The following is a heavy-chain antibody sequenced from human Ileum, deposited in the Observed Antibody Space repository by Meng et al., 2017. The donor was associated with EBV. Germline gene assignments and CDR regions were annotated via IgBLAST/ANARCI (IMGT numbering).Heavy chain of an antibody. J-gene: IGHJ4*02. CDR1: GGSISVINW. Sequence: QVQLQESGPGLVNPAATLSLTCAVSGGSISVINWWSWVRQSPEKGLEWIGEMSDSGITHYNPSLKSRVTISADKSNNQFSLKLTSVTSADTAVYFCAKNGEKYFEYWGQGTLVTVSS. CDR3: AKNGEKYFEY. CDR2: MSDSGIT. V-gene: IGHV4-4*01.